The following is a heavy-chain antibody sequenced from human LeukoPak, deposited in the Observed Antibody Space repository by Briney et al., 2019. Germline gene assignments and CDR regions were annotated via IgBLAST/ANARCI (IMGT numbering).Heavy chain of an antibody. V-gene: IGHV1-69*05. J-gene: IGHJ5*02. CDR1: GGTFSSYA. D-gene: IGHD6-19*01. Sequence: ASVKVSCKASGGTFSSYAISWVQQAPGQGLEWMGGIIPIFGTANYAQKFQGRVTMTRDTSTSTVYMELSRLRSDDTAVYYCARDISAVAGGNWFDPWGQGTLVTVSS. CDR2: IIPIFGTA. CDR3: ARDISAVAGGNWFDP.